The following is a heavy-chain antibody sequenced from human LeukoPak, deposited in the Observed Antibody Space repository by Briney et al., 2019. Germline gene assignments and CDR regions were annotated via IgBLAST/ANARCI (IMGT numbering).Heavy chain of an antibody. J-gene: IGHJ4*02. CDR3: AKDSRIMITFGGVIAIDY. CDR1: GFTFSSYG. D-gene: IGHD3-16*02. Sequence: PGGSLRLSCAASGFTFSSYGMHWVRQAPGKGLEWVAVISYDGSNEYYADSVKGRFTISRDNSKNTLYLQMNSLRAEDTAVYYCAKDSRIMITFGGVIAIDYWGQGTLVTVSS. V-gene: IGHV3-30*18. CDR2: ISYDGSNE.